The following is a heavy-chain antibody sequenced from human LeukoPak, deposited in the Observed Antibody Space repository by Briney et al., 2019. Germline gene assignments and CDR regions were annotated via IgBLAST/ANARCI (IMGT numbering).Heavy chain of an antibody. CDR2: INHSGST. CDR3: ARVAMATIFQGFDY. V-gene: IGHV4-34*01. J-gene: IGHJ4*02. Sequence: SETLSLTCAVYGGSFSGYYWSWIRQPPGKGLEWIGEINHSGSTNYNPSLKSRVTISVDTSKNQFSLKLSSVTAADTAVYYCARVAMATIFQGFDYWGQGTLVTVSS. D-gene: IGHD5-24*01. CDR1: GGSFSGYY.